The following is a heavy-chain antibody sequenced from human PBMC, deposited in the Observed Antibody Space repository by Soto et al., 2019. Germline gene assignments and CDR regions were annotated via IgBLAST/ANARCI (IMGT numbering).Heavy chain of an antibody. J-gene: IGHJ5*02. CDR3: ARREGNGLYT. D-gene: IGHD2-8*01. Sequence: SLKISYKGSGSTSSTDWIAWVRQMPGKGLEWMGIIFPGDSDTRQSTSLQGQVTISAEKSFRTSYLQWSSLTASATGIDFGARREGNGLYTWGQGTSVTVSS. V-gene: IGHV5-51*01. CDR1: GSTSSTDW. CDR2: IFPGDSDT.